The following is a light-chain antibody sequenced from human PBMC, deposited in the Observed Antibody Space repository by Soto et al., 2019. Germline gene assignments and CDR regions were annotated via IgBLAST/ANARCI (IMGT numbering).Light chain of an antibody. Sequence: EVVLTQSPGTLSLSPGERATLSCRASQSVSASYLAWYQQKPAQAPRLLIYDASNRATGIPARFSGSGSGTDYTLTISSLEAEDFAVYYCQHRDNWSYIFGQGTKVEIK. CDR1: QSVSASY. J-gene: IGKJ2*01. CDR3: QHRDNWSYI. CDR2: DAS. V-gene: IGKV3-11*01.